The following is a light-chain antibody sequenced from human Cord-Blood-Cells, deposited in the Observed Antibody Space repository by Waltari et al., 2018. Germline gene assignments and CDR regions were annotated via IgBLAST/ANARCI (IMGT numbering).Light chain of an antibody. CDR2: DAS. CDR3: QQRSNWPPLT. V-gene: IGKV3-11*01. Sequence: NVLTQSPAPLSSSPGERATLSCRASQSVSSYLAWYQQKPGQAPRLLSYDASNRATGIPARFSGSGSGTDFTLTISSLEPEDFAVYYCQQRSNWPPLTFGGGTKVEIK. J-gene: IGKJ4*01. CDR1: QSVSSY.